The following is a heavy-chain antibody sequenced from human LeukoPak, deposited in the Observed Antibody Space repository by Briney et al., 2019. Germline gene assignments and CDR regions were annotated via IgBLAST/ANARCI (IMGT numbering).Heavy chain of an antibody. J-gene: IGHJ4*02. CDR2: IYHSGST. CDR3: ARADAYCGGDCYSN. Sequence: SETLSLTCTVSGGSISSYYWSWIRQPPGKGLEWIGYIYHSGSTNYNPSLKSRVTISVDTSKNQFSLKLSSVTAADTAVYYCARADAYCGGDCYSNWGQGTLVTVSS. V-gene: IGHV4-59*01. D-gene: IGHD2-21*02. CDR1: GGSISSYY.